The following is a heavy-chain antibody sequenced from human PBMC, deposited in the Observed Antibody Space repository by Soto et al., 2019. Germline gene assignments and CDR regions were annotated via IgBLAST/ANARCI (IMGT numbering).Heavy chain of an antibody. CDR1: GGSIGSYY. J-gene: IGHJ5*02. Sequence: SETLSLTCTVSGGSIGSYYWSWIRQLPGKGLEWIGYIHYSGTTNYNPSLKSRVTMSVDTPKNQFSLKMNSVTAADTAVYYCARGCYVSYNWFAPWGQGTLVTVSS. CDR2: IHYSGTT. CDR3: ARGCYVSYNWFAP. D-gene: IGHD3-16*01. V-gene: IGHV4-59*01.